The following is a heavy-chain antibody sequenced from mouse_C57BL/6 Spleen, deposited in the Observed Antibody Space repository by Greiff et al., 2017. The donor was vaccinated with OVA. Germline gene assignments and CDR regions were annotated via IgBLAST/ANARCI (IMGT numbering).Heavy chain of an antibody. J-gene: IGHJ4*01. V-gene: IGHV1-53*01. D-gene: IGHD1-1*01. CDR3: ARGIYYGSSYRAMDD. CDR1: GYTFTSYW. Sequence: QVQLQQPGTELVKPGASVKLSCKASGYTFTSYWMHWVKQRPGQGLEWIGNINPSNGGTNYNEKFKSKATLTVDKSSSTAYMQLSSLTSEGSAVYYGARGIYYGSSYRAMDDWGQGTSVTVSS. CDR2: INPSNGGT.